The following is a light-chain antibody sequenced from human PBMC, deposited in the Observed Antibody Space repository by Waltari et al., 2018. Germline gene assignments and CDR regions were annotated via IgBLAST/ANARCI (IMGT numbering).Light chain of an antibody. J-gene: IGLJ1*01. CDR1: KSNIGAGYD. CDR3: QSYDNGLNGPYV. V-gene: IGLV1-40*01. Sequence: QSVLTQPPSVSGAPGQRVTISCTGSKSNIGAGYDLTWYQQLPGKPPKYLIYDNNHRPSGVPDRFSGSKSGTSASLAITGLQAEDEADYYCQSYDNGLNGPYVFGTGTRVTVL. CDR2: DNN.